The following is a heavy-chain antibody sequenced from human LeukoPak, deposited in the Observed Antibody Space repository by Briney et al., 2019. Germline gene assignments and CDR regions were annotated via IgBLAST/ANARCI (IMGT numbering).Heavy chain of an antibody. CDR3: ARDVERVASTDSFFDS. V-gene: IGHV3-66*01. Sequence: GGSLRLSCAASGFTVSSNYMSWVRQAPGKGLEWVSVIYSGGSTYYADSVKGRFTISRDNSKNTLYLQMNSLRAEDTAVYYCARDVERVASTDSFFDSWGQGTLVTVSS. CDR2: IYSGGST. D-gene: IGHD6-13*01. CDR1: GFTVSSNY. J-gene: IGHJ4*02.